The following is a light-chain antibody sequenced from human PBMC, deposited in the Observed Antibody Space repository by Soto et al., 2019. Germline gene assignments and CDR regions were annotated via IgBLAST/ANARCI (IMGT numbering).Light chain of an antibody. V-gene: IGKV1-39*01. CDR3: QQSYSTSWT. CDR1: QSISSY. Sequence: DIQMTQYPSSLSASVGDRVTITCRASQSISSYVNWYQQKPGKAPKLLIYAASSLQSGVPSRFSGSGSGTDFNLTISSLQPEDCATYYCQQSYSTSWTFGQGTKVEIK. J-gene: IGKJ1*01. CDR2: AAS.